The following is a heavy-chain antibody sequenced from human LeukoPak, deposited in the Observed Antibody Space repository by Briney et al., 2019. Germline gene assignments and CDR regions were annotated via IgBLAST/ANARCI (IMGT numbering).Heavy chain of an antibody. CDR3: ARDQNFYGSGRRPYFDY. CDR1: GGSISGNSYY. V-gene: IGHV4-39*07. Sequence: SETLSLTCTVSGGSISGNSYYWGWIRQPPGRGLEWIGNIHYSGNTHYNPSLKSRVTISVDTSQNQLSLQLSSVTAADTAVYYRARDQNFYGSGRRPYFDYWGQGTLVTVSS. D-gene: IGHD3-10*01. CDR2: IHYSGNT. J-gene: IGHJ4*02.